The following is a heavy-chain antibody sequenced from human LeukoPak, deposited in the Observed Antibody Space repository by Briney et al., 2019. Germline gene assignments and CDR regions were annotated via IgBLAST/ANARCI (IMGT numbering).Heavy chain of an antibody. V-gene: IGHV1-8*01. CDR3: ARAYDPIDAFDI. CDR1: GYTFTSYD. J-gene: IGHJ3*02. D-gene: IGHD3-22*01. CDR2: MNPNSGNT. Sequence: ASVKVSCKASGYTFTSYDINWVRQATGQGLEWMGWMNPNSGNTGYAQKFQGRVTMTRNTSINTAYMELSSLRSEDTAVYYCARAYDPIDAFDIWGQGTMVTVSS.